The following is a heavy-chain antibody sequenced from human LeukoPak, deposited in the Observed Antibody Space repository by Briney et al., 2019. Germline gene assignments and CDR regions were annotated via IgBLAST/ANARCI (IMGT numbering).Heavy chain of an antibody. V-gene: IGHV4-59*07. CDR3: ARNRSSWYWFDP. CDR1: GGCIISHY. CDR2: IYYSGCT. J-gene: IGHJ5*02. D-gene: IGHD6-13*01. Sequence: PSYTLSLTCTVSGGCIISHYWSWIRQPPGKGRDGMGYIYYSGCTNYNPSLKSRGTISVGASKTQFSLKLSSVTAADTAVYYCARNRSSWYWFDPWGQGTLVTVSS.